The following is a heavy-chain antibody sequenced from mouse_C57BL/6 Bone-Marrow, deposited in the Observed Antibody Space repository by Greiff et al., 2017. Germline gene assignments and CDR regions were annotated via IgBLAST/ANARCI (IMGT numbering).Heavy chain of an antibody. Sequence: GGGLVQPKGSLKLSCAASGFTFNTYAMHWVRQAPGKGLEWVARIRSKSSNYATYYADSVKDRFTISRDDSQSMLYLQMNNLKTEDTAMYYCVRGRGGGSSFDWYFDVWGTGTTVTVSS. CDR1: GFTFNTYA. CDR2: IRSKSSNYAT. D-gene: IGHD1-1*01. CDR3: VRGRGGGSSFDWYFDV. J-gene: IGHJ1*03. V-gene: IGHV10-3*01.